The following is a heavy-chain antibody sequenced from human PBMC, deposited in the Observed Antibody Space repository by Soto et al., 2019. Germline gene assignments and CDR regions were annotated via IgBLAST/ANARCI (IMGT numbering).Heavy chain of an antibody. Sequence: GASVKVSCKASGYTFTSYDINWVRQATGQGLEWMGWMNPNSGNTGYAQKFQGRVTMTRNTSISTAYMELSSLRSEDTAVYYCARGSSSGWYADYYYYGMDVWGQGTTVTVS. CDR3: ARGSSSGWYADYYYYGMDV. J-gene: IGHJ6*02. CDR1: GYTFTSYD. V-gene: IGHV1-8*01. D-gene: IGHD6-19*01. CDR2: MNPNSGNT.